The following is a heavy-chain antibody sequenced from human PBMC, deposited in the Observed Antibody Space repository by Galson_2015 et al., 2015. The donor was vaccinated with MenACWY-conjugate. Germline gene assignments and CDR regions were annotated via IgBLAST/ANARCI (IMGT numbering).Heavy chain of an antibody. Sequence: SLRLSCAASGFTFSDYYMSWIRQAPGKGLECISYISSRSSESNYADSVKGRFTIFRDNAKNSLYLQMNSLRAADTAVYYCARNAYYCMDVWGKGTTVIVSS. CDR3: ARNAYYCMDV. CDR2: ISSRSSES. V-gene: IGHV3-11*03. J-gene: IGHJ6*03. D-gene: IGHD1-1*01. CDR1: GFTFSDYY.